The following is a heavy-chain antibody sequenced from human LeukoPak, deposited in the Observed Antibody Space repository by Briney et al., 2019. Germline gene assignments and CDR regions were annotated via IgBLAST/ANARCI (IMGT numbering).Heavy chain of an antibody. D-gene: IGHD3-16*01. Sequence: GRSLRLSCAASGFTFSNFAMHWVRLAPGKGLEWVAVISYDGDNEYYADSVKGQFTISRDNSKDRLYLQMNSLRPEDTAMYYCARVRGGRSWYYYGMDVWGRGTTVTVSS. J-gene: IGHJ6*02. CDR2: ISYDGDNE. V-gene: IGHV3-30-3*01. CDR3: ARVRGGRSWYYYGMDV. CDR1: GFTFSNFA.